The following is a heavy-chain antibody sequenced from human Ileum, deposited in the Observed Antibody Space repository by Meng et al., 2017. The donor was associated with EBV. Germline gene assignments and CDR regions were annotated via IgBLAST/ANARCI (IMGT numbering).Heavy chain of an antibody. V-gene: IGHV4-4*02. Sequence: QVQLQESGPGLVKPSGTLSRTCAVSGGSISSSNWWRWVRQSPGKGLEWIGETYHSGNTNYNPSLKSRVTISVDKSKNEFSLKLNSVTAADTAVYYCTHYNWGNHPDGVYWGQGTLVTVSS. CDR3: THYNWGNHPDGVY. D-gene: IGHD3-16*01. J-gene: IGHJ4*02. CDR2: TYHSGNT. CDR1: GGSISSSNW.